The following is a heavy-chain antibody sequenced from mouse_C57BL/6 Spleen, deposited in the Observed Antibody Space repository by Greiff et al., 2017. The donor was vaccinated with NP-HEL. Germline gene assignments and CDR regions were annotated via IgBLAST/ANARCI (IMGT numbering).Heavy chain of an antibody. D-gene: IGHD2-3*01. CDR2: INPNNGGT. CDR1: GYTFTDYY. Sequence: EVQLQQSGPELVKPGASVKISCKASGYTFTDYYMNWVKQSHGKSLAWIGDINPNNGGTSYNQKFKGKATLTVDKSSSTAYMELRSLTSEDSSVYYCGRSDDGYEPFDYWGQGTTLTVSS. J-gene: IGHJ2*01. V-gene: IGHV1-26*01. CDR3: GRSDDGYEPFDY.